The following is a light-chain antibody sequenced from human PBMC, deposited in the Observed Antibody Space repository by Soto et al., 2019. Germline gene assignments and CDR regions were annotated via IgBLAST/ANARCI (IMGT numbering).Light chain of an antibody. Sequence: EIVLTQSPRTLSLSPGERATLSCRASQTPSDNNLAWFQQRPGQAPRLLIYGASYRETGIPDRFAGSGSGTDFTLTISRLEPEDFVVYYCQQYATSSYTFGQGTKLEIK. J-gene: IGKJ2*01. V-gene: IGKV3-20*01. CDR2: GAS. CDR1: QTPSDNN. CDR3: QQYATSSYT.